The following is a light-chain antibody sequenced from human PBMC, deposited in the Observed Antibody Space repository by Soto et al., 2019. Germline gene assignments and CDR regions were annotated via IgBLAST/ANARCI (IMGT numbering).Light chain of an antibody. CDR3: SSHNTIGTLQV. CDR2: EDN. Sequence: NFMLTQPHSVSESPGKTVTISCTPSSGSIASNYVQWYQQRPGSAPTTVIYEDNQRPSGVPDRFSGSIDSSSNSASLTISGLQAEDEADYYCSSHNTIGTLQVFGPGTKLTVL. J-gene: IGLJ1*01. V-gene: IGLV6-57*04. CDR1: SGSIASNY.